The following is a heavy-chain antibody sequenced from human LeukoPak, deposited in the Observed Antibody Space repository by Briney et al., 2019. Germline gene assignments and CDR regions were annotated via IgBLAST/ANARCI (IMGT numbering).Heavy chain of an antibody. CDR2: IYSGGST. CDR1: GFTVSSNY. D-gene: IGHD6-19*01. Sequence: GGSLRLSCAASGFTVSSNYMSWARQAPGKGLEWVSVIYSGGSTYYADSVKGRFTISRDNSKNTLYLQMNSLRAEDTAVYYCARVGGWPYYFDYWGQGTLVTVSS. CDR3: ARVGGWPYYFDY. V-gene: IGHV3-53*01. J-gene: IGHJ4*02.